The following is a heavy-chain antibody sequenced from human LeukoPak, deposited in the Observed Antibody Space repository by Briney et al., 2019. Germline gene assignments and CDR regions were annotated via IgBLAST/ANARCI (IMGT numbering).Heavy chain of an antibody. CDR3: ARDRGRSGWYPYYFDY. CDR2: IYTSGST. D-gene: IGHD6-19*01. V-gene: IGHV4-4*07. Sequence: PSETLSLTCTVSGGSISSSYWSWNRQPAGKGLEWIGRIYTSGSTNYNPSLKSRVTMSVDTSKNQFSLKLSSVTAADTAVYYCARDRGRSGWYPYYFDYWGQGTLVTVSS. CDR1: GGSISSSY. J-gene: IGHJ4*02.